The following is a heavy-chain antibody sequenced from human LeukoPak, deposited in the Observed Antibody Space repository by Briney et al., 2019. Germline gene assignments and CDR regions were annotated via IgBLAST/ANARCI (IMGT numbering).Heavy chain of an antibody. CDR3: AKDRSSGWYVSFDY. J-gene: IGHJ4*02. CDR1: GFTFTTYA. V-gene: IGHV3-23*01. Sequence: GGSLRLSCAASGFTFTTYATSWVRQAPGKGLEWVSTVSGSGGSTYYADSVKGRFTISRDNSKNTLFLQMNSLRAEDTAVYYCAKDRSSGWYVSFDYWGQGTLVTVSS. D-gene: IGHD6-19*01. CDR2: VSGSGGST.